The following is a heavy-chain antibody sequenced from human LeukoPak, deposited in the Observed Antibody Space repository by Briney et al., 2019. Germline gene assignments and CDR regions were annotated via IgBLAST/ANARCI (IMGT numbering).Heavy chain of an antibody. CDR1: GFTFSSYA. V-gene: IGHV3-23*01. CDR2: ISGSGGST. D-gene: IGHD2-2*03. J-gene: IGHJ4*02. CDR3: AKDLRGRWIEGFDY. Sequence: GGSLRLSWAASGFTFSSYAMSWVRQAPGKGLEWVSAISGSGGSTYYANSVKGRFTISRDNSKNTLYLRMNSLRAEDTAIYYCAKDLRGRWIEGFDYWGQGTLVTVSS.